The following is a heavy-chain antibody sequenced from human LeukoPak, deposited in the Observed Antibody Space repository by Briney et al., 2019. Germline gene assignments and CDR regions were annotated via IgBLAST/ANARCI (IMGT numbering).Heavy chain of an antibody. D-gene: IGHD1-26*01. V-gene: IGHV3-9*01. J-gene: IGHJ4*02. CDR1: GFTFGDYA. CDR3: AKDMGWELLGSFDY. CDR2: ISWNSGSI. Sequence: PGRSLRLSCAASGFTFGDYAMHWVRQAPGKGLEWVSGISWNSGSIGYADSVKGRFTISRDNAKSSLYLQMNSLRAEDTALYYCAKDMGWELLGSFDYWGQGTLVTVSS.